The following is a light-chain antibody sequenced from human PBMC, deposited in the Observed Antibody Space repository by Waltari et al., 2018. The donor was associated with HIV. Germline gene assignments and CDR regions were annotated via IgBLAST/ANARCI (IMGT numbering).Light chain of an antibody. CDR2: GSS. Sequence: EIVMTQSPATLSMSPGERATLSCRASQSVNNNLAWYQQKPGQVPRLLISGSSTRATGIPARFSGSGSGTEFTLTISSLESEDFAVYFCQQYNNWPYTFGQGTKLEIK. CDR3: QQYNNWPYT. CDR1: QSVNNN. J-gene: IGKJ2*01. V-gene: IGKV3-15*01.